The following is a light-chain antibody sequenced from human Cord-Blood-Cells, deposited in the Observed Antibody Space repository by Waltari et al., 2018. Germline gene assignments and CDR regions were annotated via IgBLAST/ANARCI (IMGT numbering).Light chain of an antibody. CDR2: DVS. V-gene: IGLV2-11*01. CDR1: SSVVGCYNY. J-gene: IGLJ1*01. CDR3: CSYAGSPYV. Sequence: QSALTQPRSVCGSPGQPVTISCTGTSSVVGCYNYVSWYQQHPGKAPKLMIYDVSQRPPRVPDRCSGSKSGNTPSLTISGLQAEDEADYYCCSYAGSPYVFGTGTKVTVL.